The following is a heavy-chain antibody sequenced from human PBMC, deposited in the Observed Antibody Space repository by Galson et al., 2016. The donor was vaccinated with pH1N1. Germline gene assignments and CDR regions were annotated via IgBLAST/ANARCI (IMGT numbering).Heavy chain of an antibody. Sequence: ETLSLTCRVSGDSISQYYWTWIRQPPGEGLEWIGYIFYTGNTNYNPSLKSRVTISLDTSKNQFSLRLTSVTAADTALYYCARVNYGWLDNWGLGSLVTVSS. J-gene: IGHJ4*02. CDR2: IFYTGNT. CDR1: GDSISQYY. V-gene: IGHV4-59*08. D-gene: IGHD3-16*01. CDR3: ARVNYGWLDN.